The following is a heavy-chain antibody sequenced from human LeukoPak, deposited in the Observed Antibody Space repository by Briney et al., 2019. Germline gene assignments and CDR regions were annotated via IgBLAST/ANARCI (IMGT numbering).Heavy chain of an antibody. CDR2: IYYSGST. D-gene: IGHD6-13*01. V-gene: IGHV4-59*01. CDR1: GGSISSYY. J-gene: IGHJ6*03. CDR3: ARDAYTGIAAAGSGYYYMDV. Sequence: SETLSLTCPVSGGSISSYYWSWIRQPPGKGLEWIGYIYYSGSTNYNPSLKSRVTISVDTPKNQFSLKLSSVTAADTAVYYCARDAYTGIAAAGSGYYYMDVWGKGTTVTVSS.